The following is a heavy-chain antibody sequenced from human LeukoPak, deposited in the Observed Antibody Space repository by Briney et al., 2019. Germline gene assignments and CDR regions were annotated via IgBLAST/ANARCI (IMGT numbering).Heavy chain of an antibody. J-gene: IGHJ4*02. D-gene: IGHD4-17*01. CDR3: ARVSPNTVTTPQYFDY. Sequence: GGSLRLSCAVSGLTFSDYWMSWVRQAPGKGLEWVANINKDGSEKYYMDSVKGRFTISRDNAKNSLYLQMNSLRAEDTAVYYCARVSPNTVTTPQYFDYWGQGTLVTVSS. CDR2: INKDGSEK. CDR1: GLTFSDYW. V-gene: IGHV3-7*01.